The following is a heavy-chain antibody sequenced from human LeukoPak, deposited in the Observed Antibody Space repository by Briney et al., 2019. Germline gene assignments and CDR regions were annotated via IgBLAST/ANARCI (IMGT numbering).Heavy chain of an antibody. CDR3: AKGDQVLSSNYFDY. D-gene: IGHD2-2*01. CDR1: GFTFNSYA. CDR2: ISGSGGST. J-gene: IGHJ4*02. V-gene: IGHV3-23*01. Sequence: AGGSLRLSCAASGFTFNSYAMSWVRQAPGKRLEWVSAISGSGGSTYYADSVKGRFTISRDNSKNTLYLQMNSLRAEDTAVYYCAKGDQVLSSNYFDYWGQGTLVTVSS.